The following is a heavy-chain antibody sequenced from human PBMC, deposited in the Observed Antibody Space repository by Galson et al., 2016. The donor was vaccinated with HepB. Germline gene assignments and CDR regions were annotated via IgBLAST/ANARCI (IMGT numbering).Heavy chain of an antibody. Sequence: QSGAEVKKSGESLRISCQGSGYTFSTYWIAWVRQMPGRGLEWMGSIYPGDSDTRYSPSFQGLVTISADKSITTAYLQWRNLRASDTAIYYCATSPNHYGDYMGWFEPWGPGTRVIVSS. CDR2: IYPGDSDT. J-gene: IGHJ5*02. V-gene: IGHV5-51*01. D-gene: IGHD4-17*01. CDR3: ATSPNHYGDYMGWFEP. CDR1: GYTFSTYW.